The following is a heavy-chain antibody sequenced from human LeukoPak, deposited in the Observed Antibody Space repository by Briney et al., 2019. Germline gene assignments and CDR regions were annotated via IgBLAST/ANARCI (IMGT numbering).Heavy chain of an antibody. D-gene: IGHD3-16*01. Sequence: ASVKVSCKASADTFTSHDINWVRQAAGHGLEWMACLSPKSGQAGYEHNFQRRLTLTRDTSTTTAYMELSSLTSEDTGVYYCITLDVHLRHIEYWGAGTL. CDR3: ITLDVHLRHIEY. V-gene: IGHV1-8*01. CDR1: ADTFTSHD. J-gene: IGHJ4*02. CDR2: LSPKSGQA.